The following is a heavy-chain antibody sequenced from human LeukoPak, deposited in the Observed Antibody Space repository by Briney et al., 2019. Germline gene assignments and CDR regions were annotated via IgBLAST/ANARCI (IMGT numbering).Heavy chain of an antibody. J-gene: IGHJ3*02. V-gene: IGHV3-23*01. Sequence: GGSLRLSCAASGFTFSSYAMSWVRQAPGKGLEWVSAISGSGGSTYYADSVKGRFTISRDNSKNTLYLQMNSLRAEDTTVYYCAKDLVIWFGEGAFDIWGQGTMVTVSS. CDR1: GFTFSSYA. CDR3: AKDLVIWFGEGAFDI. CDR2: ISGSGGST. D-gene: IGHD3-10*01.